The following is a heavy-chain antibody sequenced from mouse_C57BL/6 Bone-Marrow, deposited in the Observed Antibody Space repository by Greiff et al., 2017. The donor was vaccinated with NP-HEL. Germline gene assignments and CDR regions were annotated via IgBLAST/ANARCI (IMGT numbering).Heavy chain of an antibody. V-gene: IGHV3-4*01. Sequence: EVKLVESGPALVKPSQTVSLTCTVTGYSITNGNHWWNWIRQVSGSKLEWIGYISSSGSTDSNPSLKSRISITRDTSKNQLFLQLNSVTTEDIATYYCARDNGYYSYWYFDVWGTGTTVTVSS. J-gene: IGHJ1*03. CDR3: ARDNGYYSYWYFDV. CDR2: ISSSGST. D-gene: IGHD2-3*01. CDR1: GYSITNGNHW.